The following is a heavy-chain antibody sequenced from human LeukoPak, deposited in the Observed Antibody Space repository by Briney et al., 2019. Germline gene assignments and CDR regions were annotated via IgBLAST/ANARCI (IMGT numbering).Heavy chain of an antibody. V-gene: IGHV3-30-3*01. CDR3: ARDQWLRIARGGMDV. CDR1: GFTFSHYA. CDR2: ISYDGNRE. D-gene: IGHD5-12*01. J-gene: IGHJ6*02. Sequence: GSLRLSCAASGFTFSHYAMHWVRQAPGKGLEWVAVISYDGNREYYADSVKGRFTISRDNSKNTVDLQMSSLRAEDTALYYCARDQWLRIARGGMDVWGQGTTVTVSS.